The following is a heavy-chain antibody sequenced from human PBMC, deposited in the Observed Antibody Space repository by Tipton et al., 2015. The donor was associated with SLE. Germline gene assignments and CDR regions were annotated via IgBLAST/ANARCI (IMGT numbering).Heavy chain of an antibody. CDR1: GYTFTSYD. J-gene: IGHJ6*03. CDR2: MNPNSGNT. Sequence: QSGAEVKKPGASVKVSCKASGYTFTSYDINWVRQATGQGLEWMGWMNPNSGNTGYAQKFQGRVTMTRNTSVSTAYMELSSLRSEDTAVYYCARGPVKDYYMDVWGKGNTVTVSS. CDR3: ARGPVKDYYMDV. V-gene: IGHV1-8*02.